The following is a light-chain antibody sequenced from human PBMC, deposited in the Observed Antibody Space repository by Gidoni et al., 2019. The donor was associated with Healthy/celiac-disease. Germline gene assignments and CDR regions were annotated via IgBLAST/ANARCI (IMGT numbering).Light chain of an antibody. V-gene: IGKV1-39*01. J-gene: IGKJ4*01. Sequence: IQMTHSPSSLSASVGDRVTITCRASQSISSYLNGYQQKPGRAPKRLIYDASSLQRRVPSRFSGSRSGTDFTLTISSMQPEDFATYYCRQSYSNPIAFGGGTRVEIK. CDR3: RQSYSNPIA. CDR2: DAS. CDR1: QSISSY.